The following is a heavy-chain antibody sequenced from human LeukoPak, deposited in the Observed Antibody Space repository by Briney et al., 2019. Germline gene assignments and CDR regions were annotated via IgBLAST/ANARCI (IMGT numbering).Heavy chain of an antibody. CDR3: ARAPSRPTDEWVGVWFDP. D-gene: IGHD3-16*01. Sequence: PSQTLSLTCTVSGGSISSGSYYWSWIRQPAGKGLEWIGRIYTSGSTNYNPSLKSRVTISVDTSKNQFSLKLSSVTAADTAVYYCARAPSRPTDEWVGVWFDPWGQGTLVTVSS. V-gene: IGHV4-61*02. CDR2: IYTSGST. J-gene: IGHJ5*02. CDR1: GGSISSGSYY.